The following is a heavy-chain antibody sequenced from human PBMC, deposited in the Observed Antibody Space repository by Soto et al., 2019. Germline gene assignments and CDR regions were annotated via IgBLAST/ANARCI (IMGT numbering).Heavy chain of an antibody. CDR2: IYYSGST. J-gene: IGHJ5*02. D-gene: IGHD6-19*01. CDR3: ARSGWYEDWFDP. V-gene: IGHV4-39*01. CDR1: GGSISSSSYY. Sequence: QLQLQESGPGLVKPSETLSLTCTVSGGSISSSSYYWGWIRQPPGKGLEWIGSIYYSGSTYYNPSLKSRVTISVDTSKNQFSLKLSSVTAADTAVYYCARSGWYEDWFDPWGQGTLVTVSS.